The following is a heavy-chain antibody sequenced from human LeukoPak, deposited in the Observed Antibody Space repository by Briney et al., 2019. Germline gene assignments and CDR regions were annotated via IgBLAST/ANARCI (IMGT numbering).Heavy chain of an antibody. V-gene: IGHV3-23*01. J-gene: IGHJ6*03. D-gene: IGHD4-17*01. CDR3: AKAHSRGLSTGYYYYMDV. CDR2: ISGSGGST. Sequence: GGSLRLSCSASGFTFSSYAMSWVRQAPGKGLEWVSAISGSGGSTYYADSVKGRFTISRDNSKNTLYLQMNSLRAEDTAVYYCAKAHSRGLSTGYYYYMDVWGKGTTVTVSS. CDR1: GFTFSSYA.